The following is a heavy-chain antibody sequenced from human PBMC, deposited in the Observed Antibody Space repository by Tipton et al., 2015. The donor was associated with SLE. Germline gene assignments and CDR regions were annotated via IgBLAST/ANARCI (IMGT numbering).Heavy chain of an antibody. CDR3: ASSGYSSSWSFDY. Sequence: TLSLTCTVSGGSISSHYWSWIRQPPGKGLEWIGYIYYSGSTNYNPSLKSRVTISVDTSKNQFSLKLSSVTAADTAVYYCASSGYSSSWSFDYWGQGTLVTVSS. J-gene: IGHJ4*02. CDR2: IYYSGST. V-gene: IGHV4-59*08. D-gene: IGHD6-13*01. CDR1: GGSISSHY.